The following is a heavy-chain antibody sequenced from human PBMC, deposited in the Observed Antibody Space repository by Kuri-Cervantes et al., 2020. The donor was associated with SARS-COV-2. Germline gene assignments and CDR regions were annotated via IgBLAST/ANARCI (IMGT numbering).Heavy chain of an antibody. CDR3: ARDFPYCSSTSCSMYYYYYYMDV. J-gene: IGHJ6*03. CDR2: ISGSGGST. CDR1: GFTFSSYW. Sequence: GGSLRLSCAASGFTFSSYWMSWVRQAPGKGLEWVSAISGSGGSTYYADSVKGRFTISRDNSKNTLYLQMNSLRAEDTAVYYCARDFPYCSSTSCSMYYYYYYMDVWGKGTTVTVSS. D-gene: IGHD2-2*01. V-gene: IGHV3-23*01.